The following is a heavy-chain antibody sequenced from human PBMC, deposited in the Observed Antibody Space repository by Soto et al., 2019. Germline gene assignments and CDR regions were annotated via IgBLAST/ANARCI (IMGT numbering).Heavy chain of an antibody. CDR1: GGSISSYY. CDR2: IYYSGST. J-gene: IGHJ4*02. V-gene: IGHV4-59*01. CDR3: ASGVYSSGF. Sequence: QVQLQESGPGLVKPSETLSLTCTVSGGSISSYYWSWIRQPPGKGLEWIGYIYYSGSTNYSPSLKSRVTISVDTSKNQFSLKLSSVTAADTAVYYCASGVYSSGFWGQGTLVTVSS. D-gene: IGHD6-19*01.